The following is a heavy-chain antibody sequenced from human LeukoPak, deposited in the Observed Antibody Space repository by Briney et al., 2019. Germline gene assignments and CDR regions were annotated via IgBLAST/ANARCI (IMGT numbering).Heavy chain of an antibody. CDR3: ATQILLCHYY. D-gene: IGHD3-10*01. Sequence: SETLSLTCTVSGGSMNQYYWTWIRQPAGKGLEWIGHFYTSGHTNYNPSLKSRVTISVDTSKNQFSLKMNSVTAADTAVYYCATQILLCHYYWGQGTLVTVSS. CDR2: FYTSGHT. V-gene: IGHV4-4*07. CDR1: GGSMNQYY. J-gene: IGHJ4*02.